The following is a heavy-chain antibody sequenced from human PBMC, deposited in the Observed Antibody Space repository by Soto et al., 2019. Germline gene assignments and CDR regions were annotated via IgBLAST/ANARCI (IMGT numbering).Heavy chain of an antibody. CDR1: GFTFNRYW. J-gene: IGHJ3*01. Sequence: GGSLRLSCAASGFTFNRYWMTWVRQAPGKGLEWVANIKQDGGEIDYVDSVKGRFTISRDKDKDSVYLQMNSLRAEDTAMYYCARVDVRVGNLPDAIAFSGQGTMLTLSS. CDR3: ARVDVRVGNLPDAIAF. D-gene: IGHD7-27*01. V-gene: IGHV3-7*01. CDR2: IKQDGGEI.